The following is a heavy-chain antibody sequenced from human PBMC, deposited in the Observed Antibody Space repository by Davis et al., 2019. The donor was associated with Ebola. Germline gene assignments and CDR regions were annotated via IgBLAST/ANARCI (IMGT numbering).Heavy chain of an antibody. CDR2: IYSDGSST. D-gene: IGHD3-16*01. V-gene: IGHV3-74*01. CDR1: GFTFSSYW. J-gene: IGHJ4*02. Sequence: GESLKISCAASGFTFSSYWMHWVRQAPGKGLVWVSRIYSDGSSTTYADSVRGRSTISSDNSNNTLYLQMNSLRAEDTAVYYCAKGGGGTDMLVDHWGQGTLVTVSS. CDR3: AKGGGGTDMLVDH.